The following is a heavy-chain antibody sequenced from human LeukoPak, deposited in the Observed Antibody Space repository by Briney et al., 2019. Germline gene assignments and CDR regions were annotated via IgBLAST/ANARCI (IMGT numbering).Heavy chain of an antibody. V-gene: IGHV6-1*01. Sequence: SQTLSLTCAISGDRVSSNSAAWSWIRQSPSRGLEWLGRTYYRSKWYNDYAGSVKSRIIINPDTSKNQFSLQLNSVTPEDTAVYYRAREEVVVAGTHYYGMDVWGQGTTVTVSS. J-gene: IGHJ6*02. CDR3: AREEVVVAGTHYYGMDV. D-gene: IGHD2-15*01. CDR1: GDRVSSNSAA. CDR2: TYYRSKWYN.